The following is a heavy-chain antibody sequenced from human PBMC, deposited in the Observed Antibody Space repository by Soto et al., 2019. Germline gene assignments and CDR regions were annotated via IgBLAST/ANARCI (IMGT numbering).Heavy chain of an antibody. CDR2: IWYDGSNK. D-gene: IGHD6-19*01. J-gene: IGHJ3*02. V-gene: IGHV3-33*01. CDR3: ARGYSGGWLDAFDI. CDR1: GFTFSSYG. Sequence: GGSLRLSCATSGFTFSSYGMHWVRQAPGKGLEWVAVIWYDGSNKYYADSVKGRFTISRDNSKNTLYLQMNSLRAEDTAVYYCARGYSGGWLDAFDIWGQGTMVTVSS.